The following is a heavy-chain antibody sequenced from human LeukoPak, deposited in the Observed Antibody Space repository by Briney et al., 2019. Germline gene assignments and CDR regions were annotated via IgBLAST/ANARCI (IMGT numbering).Heavy chain of an antibody. V-gene: IGHV1-69*13. D-gene: IGHD2-21*02. J-gene: IGHJ1*01. CDR2: IIPIFGTA. CDR1: GGTFSSYA. CDR3: ARAFAHCGGDCYSSFQH. Sequence: SVKVSCKASGGTFSSYAISWVRQAPGQGLEWMGGIIPIFGTANYAQKFQGRVTITADESTSTAYMELSSLRSEDTAVYYCARAFAHCGGDCYSSFQHWGQGTLVTVSS.